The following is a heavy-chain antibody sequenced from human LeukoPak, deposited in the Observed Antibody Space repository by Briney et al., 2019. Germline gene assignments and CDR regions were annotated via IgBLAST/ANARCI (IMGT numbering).Heavy chain of an antibody. CDR3: ARADIAAATFDY. Sequence: ASVTVSCKASGYTFTSYYMHWVRQAPGQGREWMGIINRSGGSTSYAQKFQGRVTMNRDTSTSTVYMELSNLRSEDTAVYYCARADIAAATFDYWGQGTLVTVSS. V-gene: IGHV1-46*01. CDR2: INRSGGST. D-gene: IGHD6-13*01. J-gene: IGHJ4*02. CDR1: GYTFTSYY.